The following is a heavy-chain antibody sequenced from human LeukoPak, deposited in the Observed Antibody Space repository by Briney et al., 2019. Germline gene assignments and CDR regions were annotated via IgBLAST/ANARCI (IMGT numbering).Heavy chain of an antibody. CDR3: ARVPYIGSSSRNWFDP. CDR1: GGSLSGYY. V-gene: IGHV4-59*01. J-gene: IGHJ5*02. D-gene: IGHD6-6*01. CDR2: IYYSGST. Sequence: PSETLSLTCAVYGGSLSGYYWSWIRQPPGKGLEWIGYIYYSGSTNYNPSLKSRVTISVDTSKNQFSLKLSSVTAADTAVYYCARVPYIGSSSRNWFDPWGQGTLVTVSS.